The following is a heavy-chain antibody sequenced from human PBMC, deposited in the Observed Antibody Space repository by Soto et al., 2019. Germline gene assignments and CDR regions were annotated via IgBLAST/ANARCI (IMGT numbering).Heavy chain of an antibody. J-gene: IGHJ5*02. Sequence: GGSLRLSCAASGFTFRSFTMNWVRQAPGKGLEWVSTISSNSAYIYYTDALRGRFTISRDNAKNSLHLQMNSLRAEDTAVYYCTRDSSRDSSARGWFDPWGPGSLVTVSS. D-gene: IGHD6-13*01. CDR3: TRDSSRDSSARGWFDP. V-gene: IGHV3-21*01. CDR1: GFTFRSFT. CDR2: ISSNSAYI.